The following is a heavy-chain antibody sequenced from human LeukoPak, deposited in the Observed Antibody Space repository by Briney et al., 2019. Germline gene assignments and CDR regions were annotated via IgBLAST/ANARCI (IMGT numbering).Heavy chain of an antibody. Sequence: QPGGSLRLSCAASGFTFSDYWMSWVRQAPGKGLEWVASINHDGSVEYSVDSVRGRFSISRDNAKNSLYLQMNSLRIEDTAVYYCAREIRGYSYFDQWGQGTLVTVSS. CDR1: GFTFSDYW. V-gene: IGHV3-7*01. J-gene: IGHJ4*02. CDR2: INHDGSVE. CDR3: AREIRGYSYFDQ. D-gene: IGHD1-26*01.